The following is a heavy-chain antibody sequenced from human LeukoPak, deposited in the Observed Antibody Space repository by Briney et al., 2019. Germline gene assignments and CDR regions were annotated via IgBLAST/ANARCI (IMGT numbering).Heavy chain of an antibody. D-gene: IGHD3-10*01. CDR2: ISWNSGSI. CDR1: GFTFDDYA. J-gene: IGHJ4*02. V-gene: IGHV3-9*01. Sequence: PGRSLRLSCAASGFTFDDYAMHWVRQAPGKGLEWVSGISWNSGSIGYADSVKGRFTISRDNAKNSLYLQMNSLRVEDTAVYYCARLLVYGSGAEAFDYWGQGTLVTVS. CDR3: ARLLVYGSGAEAFDY.